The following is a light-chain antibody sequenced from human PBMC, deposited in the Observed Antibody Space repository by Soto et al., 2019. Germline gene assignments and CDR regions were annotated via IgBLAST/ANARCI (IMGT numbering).Light chain of an antibody. CDR1: TSNIGDNY. CDR3: GTWDSSLSAVV. Sequence: QSVLTQPPAVSAAPGQKLTISCAGTTSNIGDNYVSWYQQVPGAAPKLLMYDNDKRPSGIPDRFSGSKSGTSATLGITGLQTGDEADYYCGTWDSSLSAVVFGGVTKVTVL. CDR2: DND. V-gene: IGLV1-51*01. J-gene: IGLJ2*01.